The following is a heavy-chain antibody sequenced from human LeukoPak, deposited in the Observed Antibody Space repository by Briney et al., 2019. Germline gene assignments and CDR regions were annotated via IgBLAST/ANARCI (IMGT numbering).Heavy chain of an antibody. CDR1: GFTFDNYG. CDR2: IRSDGGIK. J-gene: IGHJ4*02. Sequence: QPGGSLRLSCAASGFTFDNYGMHWVRQAPGKGLEWVAFIRSDGGIKYYADSVKGRFTISRDNSKNTLYLQMNSLRAEDTAVYYCAKGRRGYSYGWHALDYWGQGTLVTVSS. CDR3: AKGRRGYSYGWHALDY. D-gene: IGHD5-18*01. V-gene: IGHV3-30*02.